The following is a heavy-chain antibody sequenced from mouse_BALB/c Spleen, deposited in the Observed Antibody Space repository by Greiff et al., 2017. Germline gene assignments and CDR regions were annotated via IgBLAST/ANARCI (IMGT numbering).Heavy chain of an antibody. D-gene: IGHD2-12*01. V-gene: IGHV3-2*02. CDR2: ISYSGST. Sequence: VQLQQSGPGLVKPSQSLSLTCTVTGYSITSDYAWNWIRQFPGNKLEWMGYISYSGSTSYNPSLKSRISISRDTSKNQFFLQLNSVTTEDTATYYCALYSPWFAYWGQGTLVTVSA. CDR3: ALYSPWFAY. J-gene: IGHJ3*01. CDR1: GYSITSDYA.